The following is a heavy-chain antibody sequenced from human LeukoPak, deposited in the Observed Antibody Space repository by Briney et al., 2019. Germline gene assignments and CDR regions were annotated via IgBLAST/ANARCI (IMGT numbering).Heavy chain of an antibody. CDR3: ASEAPSIAVAGTGSGY. V-gene: IGHV4-34*01. Sequence: PSETLSLTCTVSGGSISSYYWSWIRQPPGKGLEWIGEINHSGSTNYNPSLKSRVTISVDTSKNQFSLKLSSVTAADTAVYYCASEAPSIAVAGTGSGYWGQGTLVTVSS. CDR1: GGSISSYY. D-gene: IGHD6-19*01. CDR2: INHSGST. J-gene: IGHJ4*02.